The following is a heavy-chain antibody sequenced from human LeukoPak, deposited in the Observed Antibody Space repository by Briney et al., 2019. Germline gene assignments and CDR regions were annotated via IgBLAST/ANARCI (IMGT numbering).Heavy chain of an antibody. Sequence: PSRTLSLTCAVSGGSISSSNWWSWVRQPPGKGLEWIGEIYHSGSTNYNPSLKSRVTISVDKSKNQFSLKLSSVTAADTAVYYCARAEGRGIAAAGTFWFDPWGQGTLVTVSS. J-gene: IGHJ5*02. D-gene: IGHD6-13*01. V-gene: IGHV4-4*02. CDR3: ARAEGRGIAAAGTFWFDP. CDR1: GGSISSSNW. CDR2: IYHSGST.